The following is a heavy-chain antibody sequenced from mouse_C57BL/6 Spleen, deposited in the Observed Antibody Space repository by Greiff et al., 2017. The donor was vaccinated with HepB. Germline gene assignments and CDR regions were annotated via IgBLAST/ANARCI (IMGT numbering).Heavy chain of an antibody. V-gene: IGHV1-69*01. J-gene: IGHJ2*01. Sequence: QVQLQQSGAELVMPGASVKLSCKASGYTFTSYWMHWVKQRPGQGLEWIGEIDPSDSYTNYNQKFKGKSTLTVDKSSSTAYMQLSSLTSEDSAVYYCAQRGYITTVVATGYFDYWGQGTTLTVSS. CDR2: IDPSDSYT. CDR3: AQRGYITTVVATGYFDY. CDR1: GYTFTSYW. D-gene: IGHD1-1*01.